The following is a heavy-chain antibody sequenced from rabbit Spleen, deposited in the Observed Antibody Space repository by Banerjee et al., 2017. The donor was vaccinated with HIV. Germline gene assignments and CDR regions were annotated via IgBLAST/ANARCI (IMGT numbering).Heavy chain of an antibody. J-gene: IGHJ4*01. V-gene: IGHV1S45*01. CDR1: GFSFSDIYW. CDR3: ARGGAVGGVYPYFNL. CDR2: IYTAGAST. Sequence: QEQLVESGGGLVQPEGSLTLTCTASGFSFSDIYWISWVRQAPGKGLEWIAYIYTAGASTYYASWAKGRFTITRSTSLNTVTLQMTSLAAADTATYFCARGGAVGGVYPYFNLWGQGTLVTVS. D-gene: IGHD2-1*01.